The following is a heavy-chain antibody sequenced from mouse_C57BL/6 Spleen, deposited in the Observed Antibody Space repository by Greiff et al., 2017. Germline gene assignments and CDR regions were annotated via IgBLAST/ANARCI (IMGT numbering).Heavy chain of an antibody. CDR1: GYTFTDYN. Sequence: VQLQQSGPELVKPGASVKIPCKASGYTFTDYNMDWVKQSHGKSLEWIGDINPNNGGTIYNQKFKGKATLTVDKSSSTAYMELRSLTSEDTAVYYCARNLDYGNLYYYAMDYWGQGTSVTVSS. V-gene: IGHV1-18*01. CDR3: ARNLDYGNLYYYAMDY. CDR2: INPNNGGT. J-gene: IGHJ4*01. D-gene: IGHD2-1*01.